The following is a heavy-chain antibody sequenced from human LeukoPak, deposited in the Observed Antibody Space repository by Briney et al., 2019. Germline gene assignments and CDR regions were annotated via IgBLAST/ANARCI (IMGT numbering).Heavy chain of an antibody. V-gene: IGHV1-2*06. J-gene: IGHJ4*02. Sequence: ASVKVSCNASGCTFTGYYMHWVRQAPGQGLEWMGRINPNSGGTNYAQKFQGRVTMTRDTSISTAYMELSRLRSDDTAVYYCARDYDFWSGYYWDYWGQGTLVTVSS. CDR3: ARDYDFWSGYYWDY. CDR1: GCTFTGYY. CDR2: INPNSGGT. D-gene: IGHD3-3*01.